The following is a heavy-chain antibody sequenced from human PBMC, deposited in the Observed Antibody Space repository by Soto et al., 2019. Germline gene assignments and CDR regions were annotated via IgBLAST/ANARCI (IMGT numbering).Heavy chain of an antibody. CDR2: INQDESES. V-gene: IGHV3-7*01. D-gene: IGHD6-6*01. Sequence: EMQLVESGGGSVQPGESLRLSCAASGFSFKTFWMSWVRQAPGKGLEWVANINQDESESHYVDSVKGRFTISRDNAKSLVSLQMNDLRVEDTAVYYCVSANIVGRPGGGQGTMVTVSS. CDR1: GFSFKTFW. J-gene: IGHJ3*01. CDR3: VSANIVGRPG.